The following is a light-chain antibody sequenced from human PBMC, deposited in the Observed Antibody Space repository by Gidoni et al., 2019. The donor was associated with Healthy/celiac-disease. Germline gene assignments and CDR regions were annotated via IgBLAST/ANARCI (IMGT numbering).Light chain of an antibody. CDR2: EVS. J-gene: IGLJ1*01. Sequence: QSALTQPASVSGSPGQSITISCTGTSRDVGGYNYVSWYQQHPGKAPKLMIYEVSTRPSGVSNRFSGSKSGNTASLTISGLQAEDEADYYCSSYTSSHVFGTGTKVTVL. V-gene: IGLV2-14*01. CDR3: SSYTSSHV. CDR1: SRDVGGYNY.